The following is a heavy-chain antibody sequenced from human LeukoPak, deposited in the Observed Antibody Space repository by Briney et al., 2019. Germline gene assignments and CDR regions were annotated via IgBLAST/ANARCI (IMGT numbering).Heavy chain of an antibody. Sequence: QPGGSLRLSCAASGFTFSTYWMTWVRQAPGKGLEWVANIKEDGSEMSYVDSVKGRFTISRDNSKNTLYLQMNSLRAEDTAVYYCAKDNFNGRTTGYFDYWGQGTLVTVSS. J-gene: IGHJ4*02. V-gene: IGHV3-7*03. D-gene: IGHD1-7*01. CDR2: IKEDGSEM. CDR3: AKDNFNGRTTGYFDY. CDR1: GFTFSTYW.